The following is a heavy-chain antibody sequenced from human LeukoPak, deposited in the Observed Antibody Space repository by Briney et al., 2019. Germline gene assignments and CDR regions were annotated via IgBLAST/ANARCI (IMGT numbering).Heavy chain of an antibody. Sequence: ASVKVSCKASGGTFSSYAISWVRQAPGQGLEWMGGIIPIFGTANYAQKFQGRVTITTDESTSTAYMELSSLRSEDTAVYYCATEIMITFGGVIAQDYWGQGTLVTVSS. CDR1: GGTFSSYA. J-gene: IGHJ4*02. CDR2: IIPIFGTA. CDR3: ATEIMITFGGVIAQDY. V-gene: IGHV1-69*05. D-gene: IGHD3-16*02.